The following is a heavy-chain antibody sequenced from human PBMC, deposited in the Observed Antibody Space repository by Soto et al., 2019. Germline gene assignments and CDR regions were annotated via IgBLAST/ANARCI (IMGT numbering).Heavy chain of an antibody. D-gene: IGHD6-19*01. CDR1: GFIFSDSA. V-gene: IGHV3-73*02. CDR3: TRRPESSSGFDY. CDR2: IRSKTNTYAT. J-gene: IGHJ4*02. Sequence: EVQLVESGGGLVQPGGSLKLSCAASGFIFSDSAMHWVRQASGKGLEWVGRIRSKTNTYATTYAASVKGRFTISRDDSKNTTFLQMNRLKTEDTAMYYCTRRPESSSGFDYWGQGALVTVSS.